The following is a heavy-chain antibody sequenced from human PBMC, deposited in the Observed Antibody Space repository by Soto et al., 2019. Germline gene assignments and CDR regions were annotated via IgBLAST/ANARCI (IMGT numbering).Heavy chain of an antibody. CDR1: GDSVSSNSAA. CDR2: TYYRSKWYN. V-gene: IGHV6-1*01. Sequence: SQTLSLTCVISGDSVSSNSAAWNWIRQSPSRGLEWLGRTYYRSKWYNDYAVSVKSRITINPDTSKNQFSLQLNSVTPEDTAVYYRARGWGNHNWFDPWCQGILVNVSS. CDR3: ARGWGNHNWFDP. J-gene: IGHJ5*02. D-gene: IGHD7-27*01.